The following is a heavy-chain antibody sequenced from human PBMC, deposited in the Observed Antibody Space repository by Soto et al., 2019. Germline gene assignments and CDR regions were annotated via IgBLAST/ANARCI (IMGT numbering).Heavy chain of an antibody. J-gene: IGHJ5*02. D-gene: IGHD3-16*02. CDR2: ISAYNGNT. CDR3: SRDGLSVAHKNWFDP. CDR1: GYTFTSYG. Sequence: EASVKVSCKASGYTFTSYGISWVRQAPGQGIEWMGWISAYNGNTNYAQKLQGRVTMTTDTSTSTAYMELRSLRSDDTAVYYFSRDGLSVAHKNWFDPWGQRTLVTVSS. V-gene: IGHV1-18*01.